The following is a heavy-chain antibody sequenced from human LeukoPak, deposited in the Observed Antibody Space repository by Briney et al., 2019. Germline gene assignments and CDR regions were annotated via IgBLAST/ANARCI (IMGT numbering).Heavy chain of an antibody. V-gene: IGHV4-39*07. CDR3: ARGWGVAARKGLGY. Sequence: SETLSLTCIVSGGSISSSSHNWGWIRQPPGKGLEWIGSIYYSGSTYYNPSLKSRVTISVDTSKNQFSLKLSSVTAADTAVYYCARGWGVAARKGLGYWGQGTLVTVS. J-gene: IGHJ4*02. CDR2: IYYSGST. D-gene: IGHD6-6*01. CDR1: GGSISSSSHN.